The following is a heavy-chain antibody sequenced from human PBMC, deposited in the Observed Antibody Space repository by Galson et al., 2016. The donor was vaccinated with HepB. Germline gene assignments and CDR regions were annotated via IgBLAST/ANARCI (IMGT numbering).Heavy chain of an antibody. CDR3: AKISLVGYNSGWGVFFEI. Sequence: SLRLSFAASGFRISIYSMNWVRQAPGKGLEWVSAIRGSGTGTSYTDSVKGQFTISRDNSKNTLYLQMNSLRADDSAVHYRAKISLVGYNSGWGVFFEIGGRGTMVTVSS. J-gene: IGHJ3*02. D-gene: IGHD6-19*01. V-gene: IGHV3-23*01. CDR2: IRGSGTGT. CDR1: GFRISIYS.